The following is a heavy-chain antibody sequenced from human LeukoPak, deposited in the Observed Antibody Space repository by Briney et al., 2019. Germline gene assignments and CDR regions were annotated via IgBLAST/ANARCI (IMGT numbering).Heavy chain of an antibody. CDR2: FDPEDGET. J-gene: IGHJ4*02. CDR1: GYTLTELS. CDR3: ARETGGGYFDY. Sequence: ASVKVSCKVSGYTLTELSMHWVRQAPGKGLEWMGGFDPEDGETIYAQKFQGRVTMTRDKSTSTVYMELSSLTSEDTAVYYCARETGGGYFDYWGQGTLVTVSS. V-gene: IGHV1-24*01. D-gene: IGHD1-14*01.